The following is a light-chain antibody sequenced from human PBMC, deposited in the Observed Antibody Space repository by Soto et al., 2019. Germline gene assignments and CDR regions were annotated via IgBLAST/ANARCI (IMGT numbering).Light chain of an antibody. CDR1: SSDVGGYNY. CDR3: SSYTSRSPWL. CDR2: EVS. V-gene: IGLV2-14*01. Sequence: ALTQPASVSGSPGQSITISCTGTSSDVGGYNYVSWYQQHPGKAPKLMIYEVSNRPSGVSNRFSGSKSGNTASLTISGLQAEDEAHYYCSSYTSRSPWLFGGGTKLTVL. J-gene: IGLJ3*02.